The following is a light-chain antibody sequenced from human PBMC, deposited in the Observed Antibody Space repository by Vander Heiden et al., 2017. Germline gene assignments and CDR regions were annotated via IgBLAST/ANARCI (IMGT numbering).Light chain of an antibody. V-gene: IGKV1-27*01. CDR3: QKYHTVPLT. CDR1: QGISIY. J-gene: IGKJ4*01. CDR2: AAS. Sequence: DIQMTQSPSSLSASVGARVTITCRASQGISIYLAWYHQKPGKAPKLLIYAASTLQSGVPTRFSGSGSGTDFTLTITSLQPEDVATYYCQKYHTVPLTFGGGTKVEIK.